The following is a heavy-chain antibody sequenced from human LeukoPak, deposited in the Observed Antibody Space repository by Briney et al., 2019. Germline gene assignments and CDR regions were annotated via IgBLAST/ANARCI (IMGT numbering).Heavy chain of an antibody. J-gene: IGHJ3*02. CDR3: AGMARGYAAFDI. CDR1: GGSISSSSYY. CDR2: MYYSGST. V-gene: IGHV4-39*07. Sequence: SETLSLTCTVSGGSISSSSYYWGWIRQPPGKGLEWIGSMYYSGSTYYNPSLKSRVTISVDKSKNQFSLKLSSVTAADTAVYYCAGMARGYAAFDIWGQGTMVTVSS. D-gene: IGHD5-24*01.